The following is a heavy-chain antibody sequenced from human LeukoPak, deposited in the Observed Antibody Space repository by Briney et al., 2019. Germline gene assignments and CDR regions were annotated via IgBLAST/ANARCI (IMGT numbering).Heavy chain of an antibody. CDR2: ISHDGMNK. V-gene: IGHV3-30*18. CDR1: GFTFSKYD. Sequence: GGSLRLSCAASGFTFSKYDMHWVRQAPGKGLEWLAVISHDGMNKKYVDSVKGRFSVSRDNFQNTLYLQMNRVRAEDTAVYYCAKIGANVGFWGQGTLVTVSS. CDR3: AKIGANVGF. J-gene: IGHJ4*02. D-gene: IGHD4/OR15-4a*01.